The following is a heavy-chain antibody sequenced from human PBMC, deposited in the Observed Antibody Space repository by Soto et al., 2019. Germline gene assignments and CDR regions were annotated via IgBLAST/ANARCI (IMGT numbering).Heavy chain of an antibody. Sequence: QVQLVESGGGVVQPGRSLRLSCAASGFTFSSYAMHWVRQAPGKGLEWVAVISYDGSNKYYADSVKGRFTISRDNSKNTLYLQMNSLRAEDTAVYYCARPPAPYYYYGMDVWGQGTTVTVCS. V-gene: IGHV3-30-3*01. J-gene: IGHJ6*02. CDR1: GFTFSSYA. CDR2: ISYDGSNK. CDR3: ARPPAPYYYYGMDV.